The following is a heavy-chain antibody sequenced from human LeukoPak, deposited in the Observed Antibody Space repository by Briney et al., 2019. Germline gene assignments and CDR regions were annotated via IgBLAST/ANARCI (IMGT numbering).Heavy chain of an antibody. D-gene: IGHD2-15*01. J-gene: IGHJ5*02. Sequence: GSLRLSCAASGFTFSSYAMSWVRQAPGKGLEWVAVISNDGSNKYYADSVKGRFTISRDNSLDTLYLQMNSLKPEDTALYYCARDQRNCSGGSCYPRRNWFDPWGQGALVTVSS. V-gene: IGHV3-30*04. CDR1: GFTFSSYA. CDR2: ISNDGSNK. CDR3: ARDQRNCSGGSCYPRRNWFDP.